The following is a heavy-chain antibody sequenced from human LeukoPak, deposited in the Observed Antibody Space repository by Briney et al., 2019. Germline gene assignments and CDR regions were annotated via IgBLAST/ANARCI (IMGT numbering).Heavy chain of an antibody. CDR3: ARDRCSSTSCYTDWFDP. CDR1: GYTFTSYY. V-gene: IGHV1-8*02. D-gene: IGHD2-2*02. J-gene: IGHJ5*02. CDR2: MNPNSGNT. Sequence: ASVKVSCKASGYTFTSYYMHWVRQAPGQGLEWMGWMNPNSGNTGYAQKFQGRVTMTRNTSISTAYMELSSLRPEDTGVYYCARDRCSSTSCYTDWFDPWGQGTLVTVSS.